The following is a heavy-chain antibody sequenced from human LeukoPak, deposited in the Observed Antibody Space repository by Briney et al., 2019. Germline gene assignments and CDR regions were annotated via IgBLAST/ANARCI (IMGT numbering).Heavy chain of an antibody. CDR3: ARGDYTYYFDY. V-gene: IGHV3-20*03. D-gene: IGHD4-11*01. CDR2: INWNGGST. J-gene: IGHJ4*02. Sequence: KGLKRVSGINWNGGSTGYADSVKGRFTISRDNAKNSLYLQMNSLRAEDTALYYCARGDYTYYFDYWGQGTLVTVSS.